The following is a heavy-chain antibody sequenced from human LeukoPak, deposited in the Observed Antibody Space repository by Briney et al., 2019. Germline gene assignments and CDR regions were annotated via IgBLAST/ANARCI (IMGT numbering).Heavy chain of an antibody. Sequence: PETLSLTCTVSGGSIRSSSYYWGWIRQPPGKGLEWIGSIYYSGSTYYNPSLKSRVTISVDTSKNQFSLKLSSVTAADTAVYYCARTKPSSGWYHYFDYWGQGTLVTVSS. J-gene: IGHJ4*02. CDR3: ARTKPSSGWYHYFDY. D-gene: IGHD6-19*01. CDR1: GGSIRSSSYY. CDR2: IYYSGST. V-gene: IGHV4-39*01.